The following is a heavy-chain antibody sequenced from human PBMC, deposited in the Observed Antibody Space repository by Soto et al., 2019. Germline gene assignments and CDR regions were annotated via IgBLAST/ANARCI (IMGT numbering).Heavy chain of an antibody. CDR1: GFTFSTYA. D-gene: IGHD3-22*01. CDR3: AKAPSDYYDSKWTVFDD. CDR2: ISGSGGST. V-gene: IGHV3-23*01. Sequence: GGSLRLSCAASGFTFSTYAMSWVRQAPGKGLEWVSTISGSGGSTYYADSVKGRFTISRDNSKNTLYLQMNSLRAEDTAVYYCAKAPSDYYDSKWTVFDDWGQGTLVTVSS. J-gene: IGHJ4*02.